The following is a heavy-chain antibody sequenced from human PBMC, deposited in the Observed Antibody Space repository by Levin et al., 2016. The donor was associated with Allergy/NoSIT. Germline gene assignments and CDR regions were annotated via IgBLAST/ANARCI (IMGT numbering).Heavy chain of an antibody. J-gene: IGHJ4*02. D-gene: IGHD6-19*01. CDR2: IKPGGGGAST. CDR1: GHTFASDY. CDR3: ARDNSGWAHDY. Sequence: ASVKVSCKASGHTFASDYMHWVRQAPGQGLEWMGIIKPGGGGASTTYAQKFQGRVTMTRDTSTRTVYMELSSLRSEDTAVYYCARDNSGWAHDYWGQGTLVTVSS. V-gene: IGHV1-46*01.